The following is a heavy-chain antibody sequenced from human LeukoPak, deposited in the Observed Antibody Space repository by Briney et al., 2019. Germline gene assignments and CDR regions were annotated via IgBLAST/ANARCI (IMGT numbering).Heavy chain of an antibody. CDR3: ARAIAAAGASFDY. D-gene: IGHD6-13*01. J-gene: IGHJ4*02. Sequence: GGSLRLSCTASGFTFSSFWMTWVRQAPGKGLEWVSSISSSSSYIYYADSVKGRFTISRDNAKNSLYLQMNSLRAEDTAVYYCARAIAAAGASFDYWGQGTLVTVSS. CDR1: GFTFSSFW. CDR2: ISSSSSYI. V-gene: IGHV3-21*01.